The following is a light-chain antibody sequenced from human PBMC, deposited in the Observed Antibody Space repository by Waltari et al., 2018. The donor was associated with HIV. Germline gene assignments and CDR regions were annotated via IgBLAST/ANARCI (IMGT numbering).Light chain of an antibody. CDR1: NIGSTS. Sequence: SNVLTQPPSVSVAPGQTARLPCGGDNIGSTSVQWYQQKPGQAPVVVVFDDSDRPSGIPERFSGSNSANTATLTISTVEAGDEADYYCQVWDSRRDWVFGGGTKLTVL. V-gene: IGLV3-21*02. CDR3: QVWDSRRDWV. J-gene: IGLJ3*02. CDR2: DDS.